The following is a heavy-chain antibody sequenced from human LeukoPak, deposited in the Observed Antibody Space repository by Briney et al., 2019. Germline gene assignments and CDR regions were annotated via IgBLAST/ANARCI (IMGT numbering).Heavy chain of an antibody. CDR1: GFTFSSNG. J-gene: IGHJ5*02. CDR3: ARDEAAAGRGRWFDP. CDR2: IKREGGDR. Sequence: GGSLRLSCATSGFTFSSNGMSWVRQAPGKGLEWVAYIKREGGDRYYVDSVKGRFTISRDNTKNSLYLQMNSLRAEDTAVYYCARDEAAAGRGRWFDPWGQGTLVTVSS. V-gene: IGHV3-7*01. D-gene: IGHD6-13*01.